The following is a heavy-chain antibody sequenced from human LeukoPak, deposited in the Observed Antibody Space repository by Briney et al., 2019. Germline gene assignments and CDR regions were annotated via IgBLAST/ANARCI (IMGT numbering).Heavy chain of an antibody. D-gene: IGHD5-12*01. CDR2: ISSTGSAI. CDR3: ATKGGFAD. Sequence: PGGSLSLSCAASGLSFSSYEMNWVRQAPGKGLEWISYISSTGSAIFYADSVKGRFTISRDNAKNSLYLQMNSLRAEDTAFYYCATKGGFADWGQGTLVTVSS. V-gene: IGHV3-48*03. J-gene: IGHJ4*02. CDR1: GLSFSSYE.